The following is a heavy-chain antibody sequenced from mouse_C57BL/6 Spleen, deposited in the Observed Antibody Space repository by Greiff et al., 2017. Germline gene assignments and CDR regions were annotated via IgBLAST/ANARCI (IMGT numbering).Heavy chain of an antibody. CDR3: ASGGGYDGVYAMDY. Sequence: VQLQQPGAELVMPGASVKLSCKASGYTFTSYWMHWVKQRPGQGLEWIGEIDPSDSYTNYNQKFKGKSTLTVDKSSSTAYMQLSSLTSEDSAVYYGASGGGYDGVYAMDYWGQGTSVTVSS. CDR2: IDPSDSYT. CDR1: GYTFTSYW. V-gene: IGHV1-69*01. J-gene: IGHJ4*01. D-gene: IGHD2-2*01.